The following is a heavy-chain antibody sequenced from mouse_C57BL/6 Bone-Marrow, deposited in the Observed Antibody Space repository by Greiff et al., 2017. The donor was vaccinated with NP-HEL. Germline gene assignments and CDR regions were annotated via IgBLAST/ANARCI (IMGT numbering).Heavy chain of an antibody. CDR1: GYSITSGYD. CDR2: ISYSGST. J-gene: IGHJ2*01. V-gene: IGHV3-1*01. Sequence: DVQLQESGPGMVKPSQSLSLTCTVTGYSITSGYDWHWIRHFPGNKLEWMGYISYSGSTNYNPSLKSRISITHDTSKNHFFLKLNSVTTEDTATYYCARAPYDYLHFDYWGQGTTLTVSS. D-gene: IGHD2-4*01. CDR3: ARAPYDYLHFDY.